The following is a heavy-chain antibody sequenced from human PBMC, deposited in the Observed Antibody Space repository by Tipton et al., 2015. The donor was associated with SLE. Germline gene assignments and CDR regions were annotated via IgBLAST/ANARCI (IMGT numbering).Heavy chain of an antibody. CDR1: GGSMSYHY. Sequence: TLSLTCSVSGGSMSYHYWSWIRQPPGKGLEWIGYIYYTGNTNYNPSLKSRVTMSVDTSKSQFSLKLTFVSAADTAIYSCARAPIYYETSGPESGLDVWGLGTTVTVSS. J-gene: IGHJ6*02. CDR3: ARAPIYYETSGPESGLDV. D-gene: IGHD3-22*01. V-gene: IGHV4-59*11. CDR2: IYYTGNT.